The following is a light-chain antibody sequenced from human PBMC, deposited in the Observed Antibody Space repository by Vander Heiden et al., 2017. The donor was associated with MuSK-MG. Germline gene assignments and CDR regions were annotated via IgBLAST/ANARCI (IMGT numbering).Light chain of an antibody. CDR3: QQYYSFPPT. Sequence: DIQMTQSPSSLSASVGDRVTIPCRASQGISNYLAWSQQKPGKAPKPLIYAASHLQSGVPSKFSGSGSGAEFTLTISSLQPEDFATYYCQQYYSFPPTFGGGTKVEIK. V-gene: IGKV1-16*02. J-gene: IGKJ4*01. CDR1: QGISNY. CDR2: AAS.